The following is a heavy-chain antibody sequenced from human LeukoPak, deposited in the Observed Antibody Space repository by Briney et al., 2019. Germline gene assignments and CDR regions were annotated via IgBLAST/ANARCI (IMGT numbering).Heavy chain of an antibody. CDR1: GLTFSSYG. V-gene: IGHV3-30*18. J-gene: IGHJ4*02. Sequence: GGSLRLSCAASGLTFSSYGMHWVRQAPGKGLEWVAVISYDGSNKYYADSVKGRFTISRDNSNNTLYLQMNSLRAEDTAVYYCAKGGRWTGQDAYGYRGQGTLVTVSS. CDR3: AKGGRWTGQDAYGY. CDR2: ISYDGSNK. D-gene: IGHD3-10*01.